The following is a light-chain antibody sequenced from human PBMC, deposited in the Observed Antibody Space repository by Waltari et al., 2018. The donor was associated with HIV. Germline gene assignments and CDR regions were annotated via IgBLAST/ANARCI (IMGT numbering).Light chain of an antibody. CDR2: DVT. J-gene: IGLJ1*01. Sequence: QSALTQPRSVSGSPGQSVPISCTGTSSDVGVYNYVSWYQQFSDKAPTHTMYDVTKRPSGVPDRFSGSKSGNTASLTIRGLQAEDEADYYCCSFSGNYTSYVFGTGTKVTVL. CDR1: SSDVGVYNY. V-gene: IGLV2-11*01. CDR3: CSFSGNYTSYV.